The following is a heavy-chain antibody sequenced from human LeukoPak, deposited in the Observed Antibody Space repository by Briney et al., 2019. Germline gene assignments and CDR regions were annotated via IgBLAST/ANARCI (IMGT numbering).Heavy chain of an antibody. Sequence: QPGGSLRLSCAASGFTFSTYAMSWVRQAPGKGLEWVSSISASGTSPYYTDSVKGRFTISRDTSKNTLSLQMNSLRVDGTAVYYCAKGSIMLWVGGQGTLVTVSS. CDR2: ISASGTSP. CDR1: GFTFSTYA. CDR3: AKGSIMLWV. J-gene: IGHJ4*02. V-gene: IGHV3-23*01. D-gene: IGHD2-8*01.